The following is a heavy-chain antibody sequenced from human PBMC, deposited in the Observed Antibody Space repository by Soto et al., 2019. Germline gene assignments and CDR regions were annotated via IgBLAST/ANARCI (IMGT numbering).Heavy chain of an antibody. CDR1: GFTFSSYD. Sequence: GSLRLSCAASGFTFSSYDMHWVRQATGKGLEWVSAIGTAGDTYYPGSVKGRFTISRENAKNSLYLQMNGLRAGDTAVYYCARGQYDYIWGSYRFGAFDIWGQGTMVTVSS. J-gene: IGHJ3*02. D-gene: IGHD3-16*02. CDR2: IGTAGDT. V-gene: IGHV3-13*01. CDR3: ARGQYDYIWGSYRFGAFDI.